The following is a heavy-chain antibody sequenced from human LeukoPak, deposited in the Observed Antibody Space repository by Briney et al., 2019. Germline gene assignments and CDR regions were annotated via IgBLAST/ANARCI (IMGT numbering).Heavy chain of an antibody. V-gene: IGHV3-48*04. CDR3: AKDKRGYSSSWYYFDY. D-gene: IGHD6-13*01. Sequence: GGSLRLSCAASGFTFSDYRMNWVRQAPGKGLEWVSYIGSITDGITHYAESVKGRFTISRDNAKNSLYLQMNSLRAEDTAVYYCAKDKRGYSSSWYYFDYWGQGTLVTVSS. J-gene: IGHJ4*02. CDR1: GFTFSDYR. CDR2: IGSITDGIT.